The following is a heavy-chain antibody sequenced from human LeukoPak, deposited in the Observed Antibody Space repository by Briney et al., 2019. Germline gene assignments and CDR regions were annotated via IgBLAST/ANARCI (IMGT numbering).Heavy chain of an antibody. V-gene: IGHV3-23*01. Sequence: GGSLRLSCAASGFPFSTYGMNWVRQAPGKGVEWASLISGSGGSTYYTDSVKGRFTISRDNSKNTLYLQMNSLRPEDTAVYYCARDKLPAPWDGMDVWGQGTTVTVSS. CDR2: ISGSGGST. J-gene: IGHJ6*02. CDR1: GFPFSTYG. D-gene: IGHD2-2*01. CDR3: ARDKLPAPWDGMDV.